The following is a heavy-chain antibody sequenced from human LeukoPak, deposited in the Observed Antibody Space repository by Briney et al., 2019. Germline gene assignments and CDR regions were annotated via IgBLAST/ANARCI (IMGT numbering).Heavy chain of an antibody. V-gene: IGHV1-2*06. CDR2: ISPNNGGT. CDR1: GYTFTDYY. J-gene: IGHJ4*02. Sequence: GASVKVSCKASGYTFTDYYIHWVRQAPGQELEWMGRISPNNGGTNYEEKFQGRVTMTSDTSISTAYMELSRLTSDDTAVFYCARGAGLFTMLRGVINWGQGTLVTVSS. D-gene: IGHD3-10*01. CDR3: ARGAGLFTMLRGVIN.